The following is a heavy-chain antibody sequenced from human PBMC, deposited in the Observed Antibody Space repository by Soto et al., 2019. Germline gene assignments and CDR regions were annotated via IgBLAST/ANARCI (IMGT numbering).Heavy chain of an antibody. CDR3: ARASETYYYGSGSPGGYYYYMDV. D-gene: IGHD3-10*01. V-gene: IGHV3-66*01. CDR2: IYSGGST. CDR1: GFTVSNNY. J-gene: IGHJ6*03. Sequence: GGSLRLSCAASGFTVSNNYMSWVRQAPGKGLEWVSVIYSGGSTYYADSGKGRFTISRDNSKNTLYLQMNSLRAEDTAVYYCARASETYYYGSGSPGGYYYYMDVWGKGTTVTVSS.